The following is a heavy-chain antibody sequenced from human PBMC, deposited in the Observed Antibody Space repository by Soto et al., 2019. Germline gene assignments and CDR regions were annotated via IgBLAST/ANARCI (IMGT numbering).Heavy chain of an antibody. D-gene: IGHD3-22*01. CDR1: GFTVSSNY. J-gene: IGHJ4*02. Sequence: GGSLRLSCAASGFTVSSNYMSWVRQAPGKGLEWVSVSSSSSSTYYADSVKGRFTISRDNAKNSLYLQMNSLRAEDTAVYYCARAPYYYDSRGYWAYWGQGTLVTVSS. CDR2: SSSSSST. V-gene: IGHV3-53*01. CDR3: ARAPYYYDSRGYWAY.